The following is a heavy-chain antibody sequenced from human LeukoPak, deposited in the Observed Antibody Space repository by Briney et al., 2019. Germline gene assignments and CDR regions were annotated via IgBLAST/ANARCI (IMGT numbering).Heavy chain of an antibody. V-gene: IGHV4-59*01. D-gene: IGHD3-3*01. J-gene: IGHJ4*02. CDR3: ARLYYDFWSGNLYYFDY. Sequence: SETLSLTCTVSGASIISDYWSWIRQPPGKGLEWIGFIYYSGSANYNPSLKSRVTISVDTSKNQFSLKLSSVTAADTAVYYCARLYYDFWSGNLYYFDYWGQGTLVTVSS. CDR2: IYYSGSA. CDR1: GASIISDY.